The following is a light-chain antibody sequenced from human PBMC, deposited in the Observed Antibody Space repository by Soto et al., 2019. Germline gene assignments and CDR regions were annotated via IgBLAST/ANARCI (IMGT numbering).Light chain of an antibody. CDR2: EGS. V-gene: IGLV2-23*01. Sequence: QSALTQPASVSGSPGQSITISCTGTSSDVGSDNLVSWYQQHPGKAPKLMIYEGSKRPSGVSNRFSGSKSGNTASLTISVLQSEDEADYYCCSYAGSSTWVFGGGTQLTVL. CDR1: SSDVGSDNL. J-gene: IGLJ3*02. CDR3: CSYAGSSTWV.